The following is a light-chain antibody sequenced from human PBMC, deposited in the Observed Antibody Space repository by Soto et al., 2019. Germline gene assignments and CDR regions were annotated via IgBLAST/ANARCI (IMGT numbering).Light chain of an antibody. CDR1: QSLSSNY. Sequence: EVVLTQSPGTLSLSPGERATLSCRASQSLSSNYLAWYQQKPGQAPRLLIYGVSTRATGIPDRFSGIWSGPGLTLAISRLEPYDLARYYCQKYFTSTLTCGVGTKVEIK. V-gene: IGKV3-20*01. CDR3: QKYFTSTLT. J-gene: IGKJ4*01. CDR2: GVS.